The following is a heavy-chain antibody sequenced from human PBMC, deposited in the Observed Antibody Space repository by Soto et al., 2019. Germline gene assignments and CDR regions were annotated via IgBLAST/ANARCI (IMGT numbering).Heavy chain of an antibody. CDR3: ARVGGRVIAAEYGMDV. D-gene: IGHD6-13*01. Sequence: PSETLSLTCTVSGGSISSYYWSWIRQPPGKGLEWIGYIYYSGSTNYNPSLKSRVTISVDTSKNQFSLKLSSVTAADTAVYYCARVGGRVIAAEYGMDVWGQGTTVTVSS. J-gene: IGHJ6*02. CDR2: IYYSGST. CDR1: GGSISSYY. V-gene: IGHV4-59*01.